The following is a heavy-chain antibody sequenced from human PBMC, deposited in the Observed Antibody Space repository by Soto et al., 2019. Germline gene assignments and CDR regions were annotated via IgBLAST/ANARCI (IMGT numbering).Heavy chain of an antibody. D-gene: IGHD2-2*02. CDR3: ARDRDIVVVPAAISNYYYGMDV. V-gene: IGHV1-18*04. CDR2: ISAYNGNT. J-gene: IGHJ6*02. Sequence: ASVKVSCKASGYTFTSYGISWVRQAPGQGLEWMGWISAYNGNTNYAQKLQGRVTMTTDTPTSTAYMELRSLRSDDTAVYYCARDRDIVVVPAAISNYYYGMDVWGQGTTVTVSS. CDR1: GYTFTSYG.